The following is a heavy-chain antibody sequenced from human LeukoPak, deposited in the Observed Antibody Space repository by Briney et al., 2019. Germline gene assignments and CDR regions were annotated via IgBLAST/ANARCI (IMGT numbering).Heavy chain of an antibody. CDR2: IKKDGSEK. V-gene: IGHV3-7*01. CDR3: ARYGAIRGYSAPDY. J-gene: IGHJ4*02. CDR1: GFTFSSYW. Sequence: GGSLRLSCAVSGFTFSSYWMSWVRQAPGKGLEWVANIKKDGSEKYYVDSVKGRFTISRDNAKNSLYLQMNSLRAEDTAVYYCARYGAIRGYSAPDYWGQGTLVTVSS. D-gene: IGHD5-12*01.